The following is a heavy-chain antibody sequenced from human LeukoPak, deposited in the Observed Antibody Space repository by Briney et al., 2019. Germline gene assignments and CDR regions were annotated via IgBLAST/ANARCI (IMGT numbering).Heavy chain of an antibody. D-gene: IGHD4-11*01. J-gene: IGHJ5*02. Sequence: GASVKVSCKASGYSFTGYYIHWLRQAPGQGLEWMGRISPYSGETKYGQNFQGRVTMTTDTSISTAYMELSRLTSDDTAVYYCAREDNNSDRWFDPWGQGALVTVSS. V-gene: IGHV1-2*06. CDR2: ISPYSGET. CDR3: AREDNNSDRWFDP. CDR1: GYSFTGYY.